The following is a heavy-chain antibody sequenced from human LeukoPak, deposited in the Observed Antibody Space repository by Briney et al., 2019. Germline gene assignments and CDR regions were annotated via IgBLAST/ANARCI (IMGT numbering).Heavy chain of an antibody. D-gene: IGHD2-2*01. Sequence: ASVKVSCKASGGTFSSYAISWVRQAPGQGLEWMGGIIPIFGTANYAQKFQGRVTITADESTSTAYMELSSLRSEDTAVYYCARYCSSTSCQLDAFDIWGQGTMVTVSS. J-gene: IGHJ3*02. CDR2: IIPIFGTA. CDR1: GGTFSSYA. V-gene: IGHV1-69*13. CDR3: ARYCSSTSCQLDAFDI.